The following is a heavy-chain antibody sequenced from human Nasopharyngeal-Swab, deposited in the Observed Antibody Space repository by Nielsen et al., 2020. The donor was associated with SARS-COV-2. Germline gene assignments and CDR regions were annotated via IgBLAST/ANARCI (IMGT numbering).Heavy chain of an antibody. Sequence: GGSLRLFCAASGFTLSIYNMHWVRQAPGKGLEWVSSISGRTTYIYYADSMKGRFAISRDNAKNSLYLQMSSLRAEDTAIYYCARGGQQPLWGQGTLVTVSS. CDR1: GFTLSIYN. CDR2: ISGRTTYI. D-gene: IGHD6-13*01. J-gene: IGHJ4*02. V-gene: IGHV3-21*01. CDR3: ARGGQQPL.